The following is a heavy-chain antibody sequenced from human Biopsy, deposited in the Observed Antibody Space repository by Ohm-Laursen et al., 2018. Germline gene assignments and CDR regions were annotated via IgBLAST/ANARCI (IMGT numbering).Heavy chain of an antibody. CDR1: GFTFTSYA. CDR2: ISGSGGRT. Sequence: SLRLSCTASGFTFTSYAMHWVRQAPGKGLEWVSGISGSGGRTYYAESMKGRFTISRENSKKTVYLRMKSLRAEDTAVYYCAKEVFSAVGTSGFDPWGQGTLVTVSS. V-gene: IGHV3-23*01. CDR3: AKEVFSAVGTSGFDP. D-gene: IGHD1/OR15-1a*01. J-gene: IGHJ5*02.